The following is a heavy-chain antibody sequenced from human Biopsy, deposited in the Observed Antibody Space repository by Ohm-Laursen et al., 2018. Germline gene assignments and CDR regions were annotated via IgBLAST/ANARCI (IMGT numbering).Heavy chain of an antibody. D-gene: IGHD3-3*01. CDR2: INHTGST. CDR1: SGSISGNY. J-gene: IGHJ4*02. Sequence: GTLSPTCAVSSGSISGNYWGWIRQPPGKGLEWMGEINHTGSTKYNPSLMSRVTISIDTSNSQFSLKLTSVTAADTAVYFCARARAYSDFWGGPKDYWGQGILVTVSS. CDR3: ARARAYSDFWGGPKDY. V-gene: IGHV4-34*01.